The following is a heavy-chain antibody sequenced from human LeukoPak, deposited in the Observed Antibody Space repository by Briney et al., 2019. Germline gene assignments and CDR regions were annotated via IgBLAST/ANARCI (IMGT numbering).Heavy chain of an antibody. CDR2: IWYNGSNK. J-gene: IGHJ6*02. CDR3: ARGMPFMDV. D-gene: IGHD2-2*01. V-gene: IGHV3-33*08. Sequence: PGGSLRLSCVDSGITFSRYWMSWVRQAPGKGLEWVAVIWYNGSNKYYADSVKGRFTISRDNSKNTLYLQMNSLRAEDTAVYYCARGMPFMDVWGQGTTVTVSS. CDR1: GITFSRYW.